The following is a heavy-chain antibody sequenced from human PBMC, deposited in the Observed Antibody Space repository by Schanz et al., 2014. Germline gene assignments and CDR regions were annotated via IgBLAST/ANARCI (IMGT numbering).Heavy chain of an antibody. CDR3: SRDGGRDDYNLSFDV. CDR2: MYINRGST. Sequence: QGQLVESGGGVVQPGRSLRLSCAASGFTFSNYAMHWVRQAPGKGLEWISSMYINRGSTQYADSVKGRFIISRNSSKKTLFLQMNSLRADDTAVYFCSRDGGRDDYNLSFDVWGQGTLVNVSS. V-gene: IGHV3-30*14. J-gene: IGHJ3*01. CDR1: GFTFSNYA. D-gene: IGHD4-4*01.